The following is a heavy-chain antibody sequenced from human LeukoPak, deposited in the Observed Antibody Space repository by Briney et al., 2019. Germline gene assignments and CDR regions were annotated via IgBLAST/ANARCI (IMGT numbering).Heavy chain of an antibody. D-gene: IGHD3-10*01. CDR3: AREMDIHYYGSGSYA. CDR1: GGTFSSYA. J-gene: IGHJ5*02. Sequence: SVKVSCKASGGTFSSYAISWVRQAPGQGLEWMGRIIPILGIANYAQKFQSRVTITADKSTSTAYMELSSLRSEDTAVYYCAREMDIHYYGSGSYAWGQGTLVTVSS. CDR2: IIPILGIA. V-gene: IGHV1-69*04.